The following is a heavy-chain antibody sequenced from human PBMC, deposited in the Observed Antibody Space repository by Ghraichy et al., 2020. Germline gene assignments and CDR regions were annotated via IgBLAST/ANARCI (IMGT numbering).Heavy chain of an antibody. J-gene: IGHJ6*02. CDR2: IKSKTDGGTT. CDR1: GFTFSNAW. V-gene: IGHV3-15*01. CDR3: TTEPPRNCYYYGMDV. Sequence: GGSLRLSCAASGFTFSNAWMSWVRQAPGKGLEWVGRIKSKTDGGTTDYAAPVKGRFTISRDDSKNTLYLQMNSLKTEDTAVYYCTTEPPRNCYYYGMDVWGQGTTVTVSS.